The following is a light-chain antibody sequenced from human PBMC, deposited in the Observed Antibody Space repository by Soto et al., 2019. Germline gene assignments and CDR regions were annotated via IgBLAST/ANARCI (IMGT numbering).Light chain of an antibody. CDR3: QQPYTTPEIT. Sequence: DIQMTQSPSSLSASVGDRVTITCRASQSISIHLNWYQQKPGKAPNLLIYGASSLKSGVPARFRGSGSGTDFTLTISSLQPEDFAIYYCQQPYTTPEITFSQGTRLEIK. CDR2: GAS. J-gene: IGKJ5*01. CDR1: QSISIH. V-gene: IGKV1-39*01.